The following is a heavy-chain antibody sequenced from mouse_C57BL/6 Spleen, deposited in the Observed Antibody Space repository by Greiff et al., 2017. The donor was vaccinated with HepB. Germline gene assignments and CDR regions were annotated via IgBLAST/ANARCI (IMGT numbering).Heavy chain of an antibody. CDR3: APYYSNSFAY. J-gene: IGHJ3*01. CDR2: INPSTGGT. CDR1: GYSFTGYY. Sequence: EVQLQQSGPELVKPGASVKISCKASGYSFTGYYMNWVKQSPEKSLEWIGEINPSTGGTTYNQKFKAKATLTVDKSSSTAYMQLKSLTSEDSAVYYCAPYYSNSFAYWGQGTLVTVSA. V-gene: IGHV1-42*01. D-gene: IGHD2-5*01.